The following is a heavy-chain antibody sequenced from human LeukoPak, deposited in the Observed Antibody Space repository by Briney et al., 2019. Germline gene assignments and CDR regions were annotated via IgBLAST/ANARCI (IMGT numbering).Heavy chain of an antibody. D-gene: IGHD5-24*01. V-gene: IGHV1-2*06. CDR2: INPNTGGT. CDR1: GYTFTGYY. CDR3: ARVGDGLNDAFDI. Sequence: GASVKVSCKASGYTFTGYYMNWVRQAPGQGLEWLGRINPNTGGTNLAQSFQGRVTMTRDTSITTAYMELSRLRSDDTAVYYCARVGDGLNDAFDIWGQGTMVTVSS. J-gene: IGHJ3*02.